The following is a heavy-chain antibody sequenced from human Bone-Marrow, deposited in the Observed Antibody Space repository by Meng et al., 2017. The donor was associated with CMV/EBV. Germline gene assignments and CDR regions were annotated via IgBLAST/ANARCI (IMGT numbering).Heavy chain of an antibody. D-gene: IGHD1-7*01. Sequence: ASVKVSCKASGYTFTAYYMHWVRQAPGQGLEWMGWINPNSGGTHYAQRFQGRVSMTRGTSISTAYMELSGLRSDDTAVYYCARKGPKILRTTNGFYYYVMDVWGQGTTVTVSS. V-gene: IGHV1-2*02. CDR2: INPNSGGT. J-gene: IGHJ6*02. CDR1: GYTFTAYY. CDR3: ARKGPKILRTTNGFYYYVMDV.